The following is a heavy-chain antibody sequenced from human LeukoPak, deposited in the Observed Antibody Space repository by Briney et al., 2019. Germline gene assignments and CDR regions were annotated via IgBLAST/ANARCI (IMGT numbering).Heavy chain of an antibody. CDR3: ARGGSIVGASVYNWFDP. CDR1: GYTFTGYY. CDR2: INPNSGGT. Sequence: GASVKVSCKASGYTFTGYYMHWVRQAPGQGLEWMGWINPNSGGTNYAQKFQGWVTMTRDTSISTAYMELSRLRSDDTAVYYCARGGSIVGASVYNWFDPWGQGTLVTVSS. V-gene: IGHV1-2*04. D-gene: IGHD1-26*01. J-gene: IGHJ5*02.